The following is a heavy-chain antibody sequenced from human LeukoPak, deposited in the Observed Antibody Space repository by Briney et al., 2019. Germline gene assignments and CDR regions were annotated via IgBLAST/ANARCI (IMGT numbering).Heavy chain of an antibody. D-gene: IGHD4-23*01. J-gene: IGHJ4*02. CDR3: AKEVTPGALLYGPFDY. CDR1: EFIFSSYG. Sequence: GGSLRLSCAASEFIFSSYGMSWGRQAPGKGLEWVSAISASGGGTYYAYSVKGRFTISRHNSRNTLYLQMKRLRAEDTAIYYCAKEVTPGALLYGPFDYWGQGPLVTVSS. CDR2: ISASGGGT. V-gene: IGHV3-23*01.